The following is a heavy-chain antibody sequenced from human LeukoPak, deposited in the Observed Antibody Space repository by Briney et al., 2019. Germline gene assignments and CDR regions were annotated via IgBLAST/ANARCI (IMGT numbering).Heavy chain of an antibody. CDR3: ANANSYYDSSGYFKKSLFNYYYGMDV. CDR1: GFTFSSYG. V-gene: IGHV3-30*18. Sequence: GGSLRLSCAASGFTFSSYGMHWVRQAPGKGLEWVAVISYDGSNKYYADSVKGRFTISRDNSKNTLYLQMNSLRAEDTAVYYCANANSYYDSSGYFKKSLFNYYYGMDVWGQGTTVTVSS. J-gene: IGHJ6*02. CDR2: ISYDGSNK. D-gene: IGHD3-22*01.